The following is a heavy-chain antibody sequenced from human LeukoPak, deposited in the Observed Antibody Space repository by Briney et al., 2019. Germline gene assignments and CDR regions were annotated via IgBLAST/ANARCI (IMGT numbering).Heavy chain of an antibody. D-gene: IGHD3-10*01. Sequence: ASVKVSCKASGYTFTSYGISWVRQAPGQGLEWMGWISAYNGNTNYAQKLQGRVTMTTDTSTSTAYMELRSLRSDDTAVYYCARVDYYGSGSYSLGGYWGQGTLVTVSS. V-gene: IGHV1-18*04. J-gene: IGHJ4*02. CDR2: ISAYNGNT. CDR3: ARVDYYGSGSYSLGGY. CDR1: GYTFTSYG.